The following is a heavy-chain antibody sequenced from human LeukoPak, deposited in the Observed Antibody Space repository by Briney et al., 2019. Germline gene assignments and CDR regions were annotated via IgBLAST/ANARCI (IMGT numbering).Heavy chain of an antibody. D-gene: IGHD2-21*01. CDR3: ARGVVIAPQTFDY. CDR2: IYYSGST. V-gene: IGHV4-39*07. CDR1: GGSMSSSSYY. Sequence: SETLSLTCTVSGGSMSSSSYYWGWIRQPPGEGLEWIGSIYYSGSTYFNPSLKSRVTISVDTSKNQFSLKLNSVTAADTAVYYCARGVVIAPQTFDYWGQGILVTVSS. J-gene: IGHJ4*02.